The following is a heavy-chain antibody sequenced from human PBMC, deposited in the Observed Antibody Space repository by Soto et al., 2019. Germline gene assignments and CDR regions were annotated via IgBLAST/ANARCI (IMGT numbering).Heavy chain of an antibody. CDR3: ATGVIWLGDCTLDS. J-gene: IGHJ4*02. V-gene: IGHV1-69*13. D-gene: IGHD2-21*01. Sequence: SVKVSCKASGGSFGKSAINWVRQTPGQGLEWLGGFIPVYRTLNYAQKFQGRVTITADESTRTAYMTLSSLASDDTAVYYCATGVIWLGDCTLDSWGQGSRVTVSS. CDR1: GGSFGKSA. CDR2: FIPVYRTL.